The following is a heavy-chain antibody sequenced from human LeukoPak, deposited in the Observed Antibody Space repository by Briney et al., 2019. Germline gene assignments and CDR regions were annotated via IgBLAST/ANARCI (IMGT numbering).Heavy chain of an antibody. D-gene: IGHD3-10*01. CDR2: ISYDGSNK. Sequence: GRSLRLSCAASGFTFSSYAMHWVRQAPGKGLEWVAVISYDGSNKYYADSVKGRFTISRDNSKNTLYLQMNSLRAEDTAVYYCPGYYGPGSHGAFDIWGQGTMVTVSS. CDR3: PGYYGPGSHGAFDI. J-gene: IGHJ3*02. CDR1: GFTFSSYA. V-gene: IGHV3-30*04.